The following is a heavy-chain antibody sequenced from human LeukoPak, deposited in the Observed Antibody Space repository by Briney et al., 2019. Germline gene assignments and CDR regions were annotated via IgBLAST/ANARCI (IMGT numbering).Heavy chain of an antibody. D-gene: IGHD2-2*01. V-gene: IGHV1-18*01. CDR2: ISAYNGNT. Sequence: ASVKVSCKASGYTFTSYGISWVRQAPGQGLEWMGWISAYNGNTNYAQKLQGRVTMTTDTPTSTAYMELRSLRSDDTAVYYCARGEGQYQLLPGGDWGQGTLVTVSS. J-gene: IGHJ4*02. CDR3: ARGEGQYQLLPGGD. CDR1: GYTFTSYG.